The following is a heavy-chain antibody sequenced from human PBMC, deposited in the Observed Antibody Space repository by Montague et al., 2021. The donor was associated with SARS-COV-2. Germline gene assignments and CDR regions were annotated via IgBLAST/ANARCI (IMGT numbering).Heavy chain of an antibody. V-gene: IGHV4-34*01. CDR2: INHSGST. CDR3: ARHRVLRFLETDYYYYGMDV. D-gene: IGHD3-3*01. J-gene: IGHJ6*02. Sequence: SETLSLTCAVYGGSFSGYYWSWIRQPPGKGLEWIGEINHSGSTNYNPSLKSRVTISVDTSKNQFSLKLSSVTAADTAVYYCARHRVLRFLETDYYYYGMDVWGQGTTVTVSS. CDR1: GGSFSGYY.